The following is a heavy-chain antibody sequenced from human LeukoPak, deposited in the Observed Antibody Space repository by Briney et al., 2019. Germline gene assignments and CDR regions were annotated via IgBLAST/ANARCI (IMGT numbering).Heavy chain of an antibody. Sequence: PGGSLRLSCAASGFSFSNYGMHWVRQAPGKGLEWVAAISYDGSNKNYADSVKGRFTISRDNSKNTLYLQMNSLRAEGTTVYYCARGVRIAVAGYIDYWGQGTLVTVSS. CDR3: ARGVRIAVAGYIDY. D-gene: IGHD6-19*01. CDR1: GFSFSNYG. V-gene: IGHV3-30*19. J-gene: IGHJ4*02. CDR2: ISYDGSNK.